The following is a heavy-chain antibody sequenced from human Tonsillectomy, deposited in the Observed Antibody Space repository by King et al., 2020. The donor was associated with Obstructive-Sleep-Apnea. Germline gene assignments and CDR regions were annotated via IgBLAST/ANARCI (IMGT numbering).Heavy chain of an antibody. Sequence: GGGGGEAGAAGEVSCKASGYTFTGYYIHWVRRAPGQGLEWMGWINPTSGGTDYAQKFQGRVAMTRDTSISTAYMELSRLKSDDTAVYYCARDGGQQLVRYNWFDPWGQGTLVTVSS. D-gene: IGHD6-13*01. V-gene: IGHV1-2*02. CDR1: GYTFTGYY. CDR2: INPTSGGT. CDR3: ARDGGQQLVRYNWFDP. J-gene: IGHJ5*02.